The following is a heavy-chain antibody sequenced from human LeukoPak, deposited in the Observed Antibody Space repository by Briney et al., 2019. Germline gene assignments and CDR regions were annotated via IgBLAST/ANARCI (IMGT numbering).Heavy chain of an antibody. CDR2: INPSGGST. D-gene: IGHD3-3*01. J-gene: IGHJ4*02. V-gene: IGHV1-46*01. CDR1: GYTFTSYY. Sequence: ASVKVSCKASGYTFTSYYMHWVRQAPGQGLEWMGIINPSGGSTSYAQKFQGRVTMTRDTSTSTVHMELSSLRSEDTAVYYCARAATGYDFWSGSFDYWGQGTLVTVSS. CDR3: ARAATGYDFWSGSFDY.